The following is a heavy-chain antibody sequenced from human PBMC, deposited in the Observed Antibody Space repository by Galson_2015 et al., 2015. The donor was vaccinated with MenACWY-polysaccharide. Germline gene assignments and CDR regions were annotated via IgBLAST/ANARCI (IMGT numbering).Heavy chain of an antibody. CDR3: ARPPPLRFLEWLQNYFDY. CDR1: GFTFSSYA. V-gene: IGHV3-30-3*01. D-gene: IGHD3-3*01. J-gene: IGHJ4*02. Sequence: SLRLSCAASGFTFSSYAMHWVRQAPGKGLEWVAVISYDGSNKYYADSVKGRFTISRDNSKNTLYLQMNSLGAEDTAVYYCARPPPLRFLEWLQNYFDYWGQGTLVTVSS. CDR2: ISYDGSNK.